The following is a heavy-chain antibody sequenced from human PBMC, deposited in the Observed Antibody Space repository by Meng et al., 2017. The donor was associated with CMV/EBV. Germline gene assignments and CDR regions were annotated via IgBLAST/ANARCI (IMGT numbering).Heavy chain of an antibody. CDR3: ARRMGKGEWELLGPTLEDAFDI. D-gene: IGHD1-26*01. J-gene: IGHJ3*02. CDR2: ISSSSSYI. CDR1: GFTFSSYS. Sequence: GGSLRLSCAASGFTFSSYSMNWVRQASGKGLEWVSSISSSSSYIYYADSVKGRFTIYRDNAKNSLYLQMNSLRAEDTAVYYCARRMGKGEWELLGPTLEDAFDIWGQGTMVTVSS. V-gene: IGHV3-21*01.